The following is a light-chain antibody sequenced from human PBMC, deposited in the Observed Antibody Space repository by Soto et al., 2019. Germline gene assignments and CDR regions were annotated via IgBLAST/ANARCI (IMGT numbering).Light chain of an antibody. CDR1: QSVGSN. CDR3: QQYNKWPWT. J-gene: IGKJ1*01. Sequence: EIVMTQSPVTLSVSPGERATLSCRASQSVGSNLAWYQQKPGQAPRLLISGASTGATGVPATFSGSGSGTEFTLTINSLQSEDFAIYYCQQYNKWPWTLGQGTKVE. V-gene: IGKV3-15*01. CDR2: GAS.